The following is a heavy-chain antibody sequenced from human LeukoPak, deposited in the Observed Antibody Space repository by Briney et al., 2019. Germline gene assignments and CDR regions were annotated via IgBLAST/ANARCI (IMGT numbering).Heavy chain of an antibody. J-gene: IGHJ4*02. D-gene: IGHD2-15*01. V-gene: IGHV3-23*01. CDR2: ITSGITT. Sequence: GGSLRLSCAASGFAFSSYAMTWVRQAPGKGLEWVSVITSGITTFYADSVRGRFTISRDNSKNTLYLQMNSLRAEDTAVYYCAKQLGYCSDGSCYFPYWGQGTLVTVSS. CDR3: AKQLGYCSDGSCYFPY. CDR1: GFAFSSYA.